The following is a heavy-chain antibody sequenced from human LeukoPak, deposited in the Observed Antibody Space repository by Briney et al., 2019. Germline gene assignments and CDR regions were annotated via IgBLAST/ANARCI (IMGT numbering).Heavy chain of an antibody. CDR3: ARSDAPPRWGVLDV. CDR2: MNSNNGAT. CDR1: GHTFSGHY. Sequence: ASVRVSCKTSGHTFSGHYMHWVRQAPGQGLEWMGWMNSNNGATTYAQKFQGKVTMTRDTSIRTAYMELSSLISDDTAVYYRARSDAPPRWGVLDVWGQGTTVTVSS. J-gene: IGHJ6*02. V-gene: IGHV1-2*02. D-gene: IGHD4-23*01.